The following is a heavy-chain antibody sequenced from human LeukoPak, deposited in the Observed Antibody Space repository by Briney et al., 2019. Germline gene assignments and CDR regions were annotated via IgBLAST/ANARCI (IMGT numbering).Heavy chain of an antibody. D-gene: IGHD3-3*01. CDR3: ARRRDSDFWSGSWIDN. CDR2: IYHSGST. V-gene: IGHV4-39*01. J-gene: IGHJ4*02. CDR1: GGSISSSSSY. Sequence: SETLSLTCTVSGGSISSSSSYWGWIRQPPGKGLEWIGSIYHSGSTYYNPSLKSRVTISVDTSKNQFSLKLSSVTAADTAVYYCARRRDSDFWSGSWIDNWGQGTLVTVSS.